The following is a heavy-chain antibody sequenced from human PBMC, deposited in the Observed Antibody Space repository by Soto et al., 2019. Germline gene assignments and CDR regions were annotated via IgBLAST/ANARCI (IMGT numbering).Heavy chain of an antibody. CDR1: GFTFNSYA. CDR3: AKSPLTILPGIFWFVP. Sequence: EVQLLESGGGLVQPGGSLRLSCAASGFTFNSYAMSWVRQAPGKGLEWVSAISASGDSTYYADAVKGRFTISRANSKNTPYLEMNSLRAEDTAFYYCAKSPLTILPGIFWFVPWGQGTLVTVSS. J-gene: IGHJ5*02. D-gene: IGHD3-10*01. CDR2: ISASGDST. V-gene: IGHV3-23*01.